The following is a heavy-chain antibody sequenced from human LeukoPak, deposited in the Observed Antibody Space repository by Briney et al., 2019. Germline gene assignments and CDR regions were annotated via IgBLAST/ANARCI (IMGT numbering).Heavy chain of an antibody. CDR1: GYTFTGYY. V-gene: IGHV1-2*02. Sequence: ASVKVSCKASGYTFTGYYMHWVRQAPGQGLEWMGWINPNSGGTNYAQKFQGRVTMIRDTSISTAYMELSRLRSDDTAVYYCARAGVYDFWSGYYPRGYYYYMDVWGKGTTVTVS. D-gene: IGHD3-3*01. CDR2: INPNSGGT. CDR3: ARAGVYDFWSGYYPRGYYYYMDV. J-gene: IGHJ6*03.